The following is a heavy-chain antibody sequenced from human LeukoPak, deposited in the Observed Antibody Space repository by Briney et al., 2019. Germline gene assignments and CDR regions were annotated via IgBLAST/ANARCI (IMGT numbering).Heavy chain of an antibody. D-gene: IGHD3-16*01. CDR2: INHSGST. Sequence: PSETLSLTCTVSGGSISSSSYYWGWIRQPPGKGLEWIGEINHSGSTNYNPSLKSRVTISVDKSKNQFSLKLSSVTAADTAVYYCASGYGAYWGQGTLVTVSS. J-gene: IGHJ4*02. CDR1: GGSISSSSYY. CDR3: ASGYGAY. V-gene: IGHV4-39*07.